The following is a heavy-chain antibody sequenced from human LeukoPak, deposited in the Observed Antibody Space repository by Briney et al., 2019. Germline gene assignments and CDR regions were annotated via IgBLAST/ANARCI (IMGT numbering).Heavy chain of an antibody. CDR1: GYSISNGYY. Sequence: PSETLSLTCAVSGYSISNGYYWAWLRQPPGKGLEWIGSIYHSGSTYYKPSLKSRVTISVDTSKNQFSLNVNSVTATDTAVYYCARHGGHSGFDPYDFWGQGTLVTVSS. D-gene: IGHD5-12*01. V-gene: IGHV4-38-2*01. J-gene: IGHJ4*02. CDR2: IYHSGST. CDR3: ARHGGHSGFDPYDF.